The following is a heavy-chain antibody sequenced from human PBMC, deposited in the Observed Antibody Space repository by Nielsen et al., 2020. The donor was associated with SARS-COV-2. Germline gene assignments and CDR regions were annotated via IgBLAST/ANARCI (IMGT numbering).Heavy chain of an antibody. Sequence: SETLSLTCTVSGGSISSGGYYWSWIRQPPGQGLEWIGYIYYSGSTNYNPSLKSRVTISVDTSKNQFSLKLSSVTAADTAVYYCARGVVVAAMVAFDIWGQGTMVTVSS. V-gene: IGHV4-61*08. CDR1: GGSISSGGYY. J-gene: IGHJ3*02. CDR3: ARGVVVAAMVAFDI. CDR2: IYYSGST. D-gene: IGHD2-15*01.